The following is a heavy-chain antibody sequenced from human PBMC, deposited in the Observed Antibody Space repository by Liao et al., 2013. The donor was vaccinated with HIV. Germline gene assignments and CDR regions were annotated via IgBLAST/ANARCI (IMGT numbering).Heavy chain of an antibody. D-gene: IGHD4-17*01. CDR3: ARLYGGPSDI. J-gene: IGHJ3*02. CDR1: GGSISSYS. CDR2: VSYSGRA. Sequence: QVQLQESGPGLVRPSETLSLTCSVSGGSISSYSWSWVRQPPGKGLEWIGYVSYSGRANYNPSLKNRLTISVDTSKNQFSLNLNSVTAADSAMYYCARLYGGPSDIWGQGTVVTVSS. V-gene: IGHV4-59*01.